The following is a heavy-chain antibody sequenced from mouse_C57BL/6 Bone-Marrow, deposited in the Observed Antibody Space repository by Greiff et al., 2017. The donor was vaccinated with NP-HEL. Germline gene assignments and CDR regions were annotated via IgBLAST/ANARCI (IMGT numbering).Heavy chain of an antibody. V-gene: IGHV1-52*01. D-gene: IGHD2-5*01. CDR2: IDPSDSET. CDR3: ARNLNSNYKYYYAMDY. Sequence: QVQLQQSGAELVRPGSSVKLSCKASGYTFTSYWMHWVKQRPIQGLEWIGNIDPSDSETHYNQKFKDKATLTVDKSSSTAYMQLSSLTSEDSAVYYCARNLNSNYKYYYAMDYWGQGTSVTVSS. J-gene: IGHJ4*01. CDR1: GYTFTSYW.